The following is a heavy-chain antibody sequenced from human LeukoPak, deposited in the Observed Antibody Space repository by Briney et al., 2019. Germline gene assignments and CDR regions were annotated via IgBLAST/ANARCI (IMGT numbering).Heavy chain of an antibody. J-gene: IGHJ4*02. Sequence: GGSLRLSCAASGFTFSDYYMSWIRQAPGKGLEWVSGIRGSGDNTYYADSVKGRFTISRDNSKNTLYLQMNSLRDEDTPVYYCAKGTVYYFDYWGQGTLVIVSS. CDR1: GFTFSDYY. V-gene: IGHV3-23*01. CDR2: IRGSGDNT. CDR3: AKGTVYYFDY.